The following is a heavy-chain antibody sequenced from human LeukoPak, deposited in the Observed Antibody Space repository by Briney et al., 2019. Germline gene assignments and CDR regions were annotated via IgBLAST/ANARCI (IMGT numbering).Heavy chain of an antibody. Sequence: ASVKVSCKASGYTFTSYGISWVRQAPGQGLEWMGWISAYNGNTNYAQKLQGRVTMTTDTSTSTAYMELRSLRSDDTAVYYCARDTRDFWSGYFYGNRFDPWGQGTLVTVSS. CDR3: ARDTRDFWSGYFYGNRFDP. CDR1: GYTFTSYG. V-gene: IGHV1-18*01. D-gene: IGHD3-3*01. J-gene: IGHJ5*02. CDR2: ISAYNGNT.